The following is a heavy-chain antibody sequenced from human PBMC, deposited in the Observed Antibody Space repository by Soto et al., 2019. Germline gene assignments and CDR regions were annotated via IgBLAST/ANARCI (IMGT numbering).Heavy chain of an antibody. J-gene: IGHJ4*02. CDR2: IYWDDDK. Sequence: SGPTLVNPTQTLTLTCTFSGLSLTTSGVGVGWIRQPPGKALEWLAFIYWDDDKRYSPSLKSRLTITKDSSKNQVVLTMTNMDPVDTVTYYCAHRRAYSSSSGRYFDYWGQGALVTVSS. CDR3: AHRRAYSSSSGRYFDY. V-gene: IGHV2-5*02. D-gene: IGHD6-6*01. CDR1: GLSLTTSGVG.